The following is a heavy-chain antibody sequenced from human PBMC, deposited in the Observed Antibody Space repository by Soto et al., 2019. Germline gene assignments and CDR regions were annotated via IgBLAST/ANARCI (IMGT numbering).Heavy chain of an antibody. CDR1: GFTFSDYW. V-gene: IGHV3-7*01. Sequence: EVQLVESGGGLVQPGGSLRLSCAVSGFTFSDYWMSWVRQAPGKGLEWVANIKQDGNEKYYVDSVKGRFTISRDNAKNSLYLQRNGLRAEDTDVYYWARGLGSSGWYSPWDAFDIWGQWTMVTVSS. D-gene: IGHD6-19*01. CDR3: ARGLGSSGWYSPWDAFDI. CDR2: IKQDGNEK. J-gene: IGHJ3*02.